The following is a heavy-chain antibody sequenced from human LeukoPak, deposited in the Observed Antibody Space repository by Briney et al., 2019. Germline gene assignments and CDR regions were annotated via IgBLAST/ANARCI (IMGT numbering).Heavy chain of an antibody. D-gene: IGHD3-9*01. J-gene: IGHJ6*03. CDR3: AREVYDILTGYSYYYYMDV. CDR2: LLPIFGTA. CDR1: GRTFSSYS. V-gene: IGHV1-69*05. Sequence: GASVKVSCKASGRTFSSYSISWARQAPGQGLEWMGRLLPIFGTANYAQKFQGRVTITTDESTSTAYMELSSLRSEDTAVYYCAREVYDILTGYSYYYYMDVWGKGTTVTVSS.